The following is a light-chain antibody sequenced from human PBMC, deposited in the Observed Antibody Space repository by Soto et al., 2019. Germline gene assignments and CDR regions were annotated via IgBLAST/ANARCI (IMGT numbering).Light chain of an antibody. J-gene: IGLJ1*01. CDR3: SSYTSNSPYV. CDR2: DVT. V-gene: IGLV2-14*03. CDR1: SSDVGDYNF. Sequence: QSALTQPASVSGSPRQSITISCTGASSDVGDYNFVSWYQQHPGKAPKLMIYDVTNLASGVSDRFSGSKSGNTASLTISGLQAEAEAHYCCSSYTSNSPYVFGTGTKVTVL.